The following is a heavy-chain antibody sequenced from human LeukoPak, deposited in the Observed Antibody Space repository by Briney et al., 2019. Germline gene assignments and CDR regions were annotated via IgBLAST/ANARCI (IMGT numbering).Heavy chain of an antibody. CDR3: ARDSYYGSGSYPDY. CDR1: GFTFSSYA. CDR2: ISWNSGSI. J-gene: IGHJ4*02. Sequence: GGSLRLSCAASGFTFSSYAMSWVRQAPGKGLEWVSGISWNSGSIGYADSVKGRFTISRDNSKNTLYLQMNSLRAEDTAVYYCARDSYYGSGSYPDYWGQGTLVTVSS. D-gene: IGHD3-10*01. V-gene: IGHV3-23*01.